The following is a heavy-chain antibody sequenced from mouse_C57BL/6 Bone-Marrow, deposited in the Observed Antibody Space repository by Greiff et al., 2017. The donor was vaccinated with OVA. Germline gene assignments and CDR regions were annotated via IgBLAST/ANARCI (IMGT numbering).Heavy chain of an antibody. Sequence: VQLQQSGPELVKPGASVKIPCKASGYTFTDYNMDWVKQSHGKSLEWIGDINPNNGGTIYNQKFKGKATLTVDKSSSTAYMALRSLTSEDTAVYYCARYRYYGSSYWWYFDVWGTGTTVTVSS. D-gene: IGHD1-1*01. CDR1: GYTFTDYN. CDR3: ARYRYYGSSYWWYFDV. V-gene: IGHV1-18*01. CDR2: INPNNGGT. J-gene: IGHJ1*03.